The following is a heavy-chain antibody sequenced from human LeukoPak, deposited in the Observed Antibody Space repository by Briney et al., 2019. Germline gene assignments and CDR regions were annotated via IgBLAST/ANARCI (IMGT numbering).Heavy chain of an antibody. CDR3: ARSIRGSSGYYYGIHWFDP. J-gene: IGHJ5*02. CDR1: GYSISSGYY. CDR2: IYHSGST. V-gene: IGHV4-38-2*02. Sequence: SETLSLTCTVSGYSISSGYYWGWIRPPPGKGLEWIGSIYHSGSTYYNPSLKSRVTISVDTSKNQFSLKLSSVTAADTAVYYCARSIRGSSGYYYGIHWFDPWGQGTLVTVSS. D-gene: IGHD3-22*01.